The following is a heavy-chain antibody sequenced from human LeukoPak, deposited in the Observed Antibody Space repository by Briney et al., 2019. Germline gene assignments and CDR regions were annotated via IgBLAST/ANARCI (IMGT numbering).Heavy chain of an antibody. CDR2: IKSDGSST. J-gene: IGHJ4*02. V-gene: IGHV3-74*01. Sequence: PGGSLRLSCAAPGFTFSSHWMHWVRQAPGEGLVWVSRIKSDGSSTDYADSVKGRFTISRDNAKNTLHLQMNSLRAEDTAVYFCARVGGYNSYFDYWGQGALVTVSS. D-gene: IGHD5-24*01. CDR3: ARVGGYNSYFDY. CDR1: GFTFSSHW.